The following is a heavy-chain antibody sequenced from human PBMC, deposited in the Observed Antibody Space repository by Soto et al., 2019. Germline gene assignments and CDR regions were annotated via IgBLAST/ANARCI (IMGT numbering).Heavy chain of an antibody. J-gene: IGHJ4*02. V-gene: IGHV3-23*01. Sequence: EVQLLESGGGLVQPGGSLILSCAASGFTFSSYAMSRVRQAPGKGLEWVSVISGSGDSTYYADSVKGRFTMSRDNSKNTLYLQMNSLRAEDTAVYYCAKRTSGWYFDYWGQGTLVTVSS. CDR2: ISGSGDST. D-gene: IGHD6-19*01. CDR3: AKRTSGWYFDY. CDR1: GFTFSSYA.